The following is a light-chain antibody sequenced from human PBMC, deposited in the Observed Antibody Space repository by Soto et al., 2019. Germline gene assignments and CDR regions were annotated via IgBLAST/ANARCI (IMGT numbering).Light chain of an antibody. CDR3: QQSYSTPWT. J-gene: IGKJ1*01. CDR1: QSISNS. Sequence: DIQMTQSPSSLSASVGDRVTITCRASQSISNSLNWYQQKPGKAPKLLLYAASSLQSGVQSRFSGSGSGTDFTLTISSLQPEDFATYYCQQSYSTPWTLGQGTKVAIK. V-gene: IGKV1-39*01. CDR2: AAS.